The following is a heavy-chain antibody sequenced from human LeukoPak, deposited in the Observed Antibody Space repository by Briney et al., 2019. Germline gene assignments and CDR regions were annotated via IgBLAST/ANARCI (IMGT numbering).Heavy chain of an antibody. D-gene: IGHD2-15*01. CDR1: GGSISSYY. Sequence: SETLSLTCTVSGGSISSYYWSWIRQPPGKGLEWIGYIYYSGSTNYNPSLKSRVTISVDTSKNQFSLKLSSVTAADTAVYYCARDFYCSGGSCSSMWGQGTLVTVSS. V-gene: IGHV4-59*01. J-gene: IGHJ4*02. CDR3: ARDFYCSGGSCSSM. CDR2: IYYSGST.